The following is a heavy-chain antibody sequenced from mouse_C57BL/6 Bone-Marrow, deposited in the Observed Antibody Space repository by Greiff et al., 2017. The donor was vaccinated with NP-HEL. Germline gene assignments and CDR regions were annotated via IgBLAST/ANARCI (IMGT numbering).Heavy chain of an antibody. CDR1: GFTFSSYA. D-gene: IGHD2-5*01. Sequence: EVQGVESGGGLVKPGGSLKLSCAASGFTFSSYAMSWVRQTPEKRLEWVATISDGGSYTYYPDNVKGRFTISRDNAKNNLYLQMSHLKSEDTAMYYCARRGSSNYGVYFDYGGQGTTLTVSS. CDR2: ISDGGSYT. CDR3: ARRGSSNYGVYFDY. V-gene: IGHV5-4*01. J-gene: IGHJ2*01.